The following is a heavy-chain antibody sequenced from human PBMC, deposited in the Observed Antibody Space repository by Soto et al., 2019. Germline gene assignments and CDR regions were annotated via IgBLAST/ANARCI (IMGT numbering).Heavy chain of an antibody. CDR1: GGTFSSYA. CDR2: IIPIFGTA. CDR3: ATDFRGYADYVSDY. J-gene: IGHJ4*02. V-gene: IGHV1-69*06. Sequence: ASVKVSCKASGGTFSSYAISWVRLAPGQGLEWMGGIIPIFGTANYAQKFQGRVTITEDTSTNTAYMELSSLRSEDTAVYYCATDFRGYADYVSDYWGQGTLVTVSS. D-gene: IGHD4-17*01.